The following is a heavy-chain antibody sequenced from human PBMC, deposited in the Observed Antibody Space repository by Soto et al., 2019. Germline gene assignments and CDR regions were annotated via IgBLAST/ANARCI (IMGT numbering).Heavy chain of an antibody. CDR2: ISAYNGNT. V-gene: IGHV1-18*01. D-gene: IGHD2-2*01. CDR3: ARGRTGYCSSTSCVYLPEIYYYYYYGMDV. CDR1: GYTFTSYG. J-gene: IGHJ6*02. Sequence: GASVKVSCKASGYTFTSYGISWVRQAPGQGLEWMGWISAYNGNTNYAQKLQGRVTMTTDTSTSTAYMELRSLRSDDTAVYYCARGRTGYCSSTSCVYLPEIYYYYYYGMDVWGQGTTVTVSS.